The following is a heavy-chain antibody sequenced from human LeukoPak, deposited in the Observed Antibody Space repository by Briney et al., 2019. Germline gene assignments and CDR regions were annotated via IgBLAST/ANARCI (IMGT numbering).Heavy chain of an antibody. D-gene: IGHD2-15*01. CDR1: GFTFSSHA. V-gene: IGHV3-30*04. Sequence: GGSLRLSCAASGFTFSSHAMHWVRQAPGKGLEWVAVVSYDGTYTYYADSVKGRFTISRDNSRNTLYLQMNSLRTEDTSVYYCARDRGYCTGGTCYSGKDYWGQGALLTVSS. CDR2: VSYDGTYT. J-gene: IGHJ4*02. CDR3: ARDRGYCTGGTCYSGKDY.